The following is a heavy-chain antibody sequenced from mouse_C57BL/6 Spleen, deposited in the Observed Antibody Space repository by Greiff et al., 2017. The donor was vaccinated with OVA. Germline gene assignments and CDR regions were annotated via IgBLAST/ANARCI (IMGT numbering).Heavy chain of an antibody. CDR2: ISSGGDYI. D-gene: IGHD2-1*01. Sequence: EVKVEESGEGLVKPGGSLKLSCAASGFTFSSYAMSWVRQTPEKRLEWVAYISSGGDYIYYADTVKGRFTISRDNARNTLYLQMSSLKSEDTAMYYCTRDQGGNYVGYYAMDYWGQGTSVTVSS. CDR3: TRDQGGNYVGYYAMDY. V-gene: IGHV5-9-1*02. CDR1: GFTFSSYA. J-gene: IGHJ4*01.